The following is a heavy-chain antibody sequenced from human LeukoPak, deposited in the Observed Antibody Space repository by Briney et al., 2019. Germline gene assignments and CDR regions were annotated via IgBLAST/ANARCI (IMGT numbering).Heavy chain of an antibody. D-gene: IGHD2-2*01. J-gene: IGHJ4*02. CDR2: IAGGGNGA. Sequence: PGGSLRLSCAASGFPFSDYAMTWVRQTPGKGLEWVSVIAGGGNGADYADSVKGRFTISRDNSKNPLYLQMYSLRAEDTALYYCAKLGCTGTICYANYWGQGTLVTVSS. CDR3: AKLGCTGTICYANY. CDR1: GFPFSDYA. V-gene: IGHV3-23*01.